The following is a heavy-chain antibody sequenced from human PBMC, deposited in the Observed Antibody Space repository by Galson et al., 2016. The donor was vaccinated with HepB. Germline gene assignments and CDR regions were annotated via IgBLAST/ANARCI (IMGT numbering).Heavy chain of an antibody. CDR3: ARVRRVVVVSARDYYGMDV. CDR1: GYTFTSYA. V-gene: IGHV1-3*01. J-gene: IGHJ6*02. CDR2: INAGNGNT. D-gene: IGHD2-15*01. Sequence: VKVSCKASGYTFTSYAMHWVRQAPGQRLEWMGWINAGNGNTKYSQKFQGRVTITRDTSASTDYMELSSLRSDDTAMYYCARVRRVVVVSARDYYGMDVCGQGTTVTVTS.